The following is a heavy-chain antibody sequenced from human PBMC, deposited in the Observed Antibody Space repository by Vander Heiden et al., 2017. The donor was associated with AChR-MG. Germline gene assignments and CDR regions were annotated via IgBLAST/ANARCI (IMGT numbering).Heavy chain of an antibody. Sequence: QVQLVQSGAEVKKPGASVKVSCKASGYTFTSYGISGVRQAPGQELEWMGWISAYNGNTNYAQKLQGRVTMTTDTSTSTAYMELRSLRSDDTAVYYCAREVGCTNGVCPYWYFDLWGRGTLVTVSS. D-gene: IGHD2-8*01. V-gene: IGHV1-18*01. CDR3: AREVGCTNGVCPYWYFDL. J-gene: IGHJ2*01. CDR2: ISAYNGNT. CDR1: GYTFTSYG.